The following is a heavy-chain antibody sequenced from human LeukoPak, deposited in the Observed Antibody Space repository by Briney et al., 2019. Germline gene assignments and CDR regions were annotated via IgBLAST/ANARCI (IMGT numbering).Heavy chain of an antibody. D-gene: IGHD4-17*01. CDR1: GGSISSYY. Sequence: SETLSLTCTVSGGSISSYYWSWIRQPPGKGLEWIGYIYYSGSTNYNPSLKSRVTISIDTSKNQFSLKLSSVTAADTAVYYCARLTTVTYVSRNTHFYVMDVWGQGTTVTVSS. J-gene: IGHJ6*02. V-gene: IGHV4-59*08. CDR3: ARLTTVTYVSRNTHFYVMDV. CDR2: IYYSGST.